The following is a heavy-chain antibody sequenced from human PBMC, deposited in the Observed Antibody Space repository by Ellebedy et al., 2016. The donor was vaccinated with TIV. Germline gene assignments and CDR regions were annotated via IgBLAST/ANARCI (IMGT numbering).Heavy chain of an antibody. V-gene: IGHV3-30*18. Sequence: PGGSLRLSCAASGFIISGDWMSWVRQAPGKGLEWLALISNDANNKYYADSVKGRFTISRDNSKNTLYLQMSSLRPEDTAVYFCAKVPVGFCSTPNCFYFDYWGQGTLLTVSS. CDR2: ISNDANNK. CDR1: GFIISGDW. D-gene: IGHD2-2*01. CDR3: AKVPVGFCSTPNCFYFDY. J-gene: IGHJ4*02.